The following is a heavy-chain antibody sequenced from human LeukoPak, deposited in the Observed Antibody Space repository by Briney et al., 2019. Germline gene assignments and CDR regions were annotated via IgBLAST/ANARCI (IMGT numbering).Heavy chain of an antibody. J-gene: IGHJ6*03. CDR1: GFTFSSYG. D-gene: IGHD6-13*01. CDR2: IRYDGSNK. V-gene: IGHV3-30*02. Sequence: GGSLRLSCAASGFTFSSYGMYWVRQAPGKGLEWVAFIRYDGSNKYYADSVKGRFTISRDNAKNSLYLQMNSLRAEDTALYFCARDATTEPGTVYMDVWGKGTTVTISS. CDR3: ARDATTEPGTVYMDV.